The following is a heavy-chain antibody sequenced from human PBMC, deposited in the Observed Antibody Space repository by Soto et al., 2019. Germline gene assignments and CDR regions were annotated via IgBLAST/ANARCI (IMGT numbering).Heavy chain of an antibody. CDR2: MNPIIGNT. Sequence: ASVKVSCKDSGYTFTNYDITWVRQAPGQGLEWMGWMNPIIGNTGYAQKFQGRVTMTRNTSISTAYMELSSLRSEDTAVYYCARGRTARNWFDPWGQGTQVTVSS. V-gene: IGHV1-8*01. J-gene: IGHJ5*02. CDR3: ARGRTARNWFDP. CDR1: GYTFTNYD.